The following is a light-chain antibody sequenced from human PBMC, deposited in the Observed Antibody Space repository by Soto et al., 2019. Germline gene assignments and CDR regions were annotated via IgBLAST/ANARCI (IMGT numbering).Light chain of an antibody. CDR1: QSVSSN. CDR3: QQRSNWAFT. V-gene: IGKV3-15*01. J-gene: IGKJ3*01. CDR2: GAS. Sequence: EIVMTQSPATLSVSPGERATLSCRASQSVSSNLAWYQQKPGQAPRLLIYGASTRATGIPARFSGSGSGTEFTLTISSLQSEDFAVYYCQQRSNWAFTFGPGTKVDIK.